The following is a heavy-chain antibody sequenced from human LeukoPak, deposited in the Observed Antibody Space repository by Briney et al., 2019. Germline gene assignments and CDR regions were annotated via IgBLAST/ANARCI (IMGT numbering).Heavy chain of an antibody. V-gene: IGHV1-69*04. J-gene: IGHJ5*02. CDR2: ISPIFEIA. CDR3: AREFKQSNWNDGHWFDP. D-gene: IGHD1-20*01. CDR1: GGTFSSYG. Sequence: ASVKVSCKASGGTFSSYGISWVRQAPGQGLEWMGRISPIFEIANYAQKFQGRATITADKSTSTAYMELSSLRSEDSAIYYCAREFKQSNWNDGHWFDPWGQGTLVTVSS.